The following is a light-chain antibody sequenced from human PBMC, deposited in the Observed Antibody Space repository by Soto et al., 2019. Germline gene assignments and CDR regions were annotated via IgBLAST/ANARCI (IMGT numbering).Light chain of an antibody. CDR2: DVS. Sequence: QSALTQPRSVSGSPGQSVTISCTGTSSDVGGYNYVSLYQQHPGKAPKLMIYDVSKRPSGVPDRFSGSKSGNTASLTISGLQADDEADYYCCSYAGSNVVFGRGTKLTVL. J-gene: IGLJ2*01. V-gene: IGLV2-11*01. CDR3: CSYAGSNVV. CDR1: SSDVGGYNY.